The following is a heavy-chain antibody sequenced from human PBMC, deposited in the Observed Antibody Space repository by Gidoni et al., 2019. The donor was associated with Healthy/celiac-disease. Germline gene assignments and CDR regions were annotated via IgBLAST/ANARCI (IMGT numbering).Heavy chain of an antibody. V-gene: IGHV3-48*01. J-gene: IGHJ3*02. CDR2: ISSRSSTI. CDR1: GFTFSSDS. CDR3: AREKDSSGYWDGSHAFDI. Sequence: EVQLVESGGGLVQHGGSLRLSCAASGFTFSSDSMNWVRQAPGKGLECVSYISSRSSTIYYADSVKGRFTISRDNAKNSLYLQMNSLRAEDTAVYYCAREKDSSGYWDGSHAFDIWGQGTMVTVSS. D-gene: IGHD3-22*01.